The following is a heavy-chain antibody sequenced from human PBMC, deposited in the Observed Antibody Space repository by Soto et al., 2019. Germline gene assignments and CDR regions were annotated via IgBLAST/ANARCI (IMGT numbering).Heavy chain of an antibody. D-gene: IGHD3-10*01. CDR1: GFTFSSYW. Sequence: GGSLRLSCAASGFTFSSYWMSWVRQAPGKGLEWVASIKQDGSEKYYVVSVKGRFTDSRDNAKNSLFLQNNSMRAEDTAVFDCARQAGWGVEDAFDIWGQGTMVTVSS. CDR3: ARQAGWGVEDAFDI. J-gene: IGHJ3*02. CDR2: IKQDGSEK. V-gene: IGHV3-7*03.